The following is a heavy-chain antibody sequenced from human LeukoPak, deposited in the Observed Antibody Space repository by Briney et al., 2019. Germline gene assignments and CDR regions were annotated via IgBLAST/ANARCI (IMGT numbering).Heavy chain of an antibody. CDR3: AKEPNWGVCPDY. CDR1: GFTFSSYG. Sequence: PGGSLRLSCTGSGFTFSSYGMHWVRQAPGKGLEWVAVISYDGSNKYYADSVKGRFTISRDNSKNTLYLQMNILTTEDTAVFYCAKEPNWGVCPDYWGQRTLVTVSS. J-gene: IGHJ4*02. V-gene: IGHV3-30*18. D-gene: IGHD7-27*01. CDR2: ISYDGSNK.